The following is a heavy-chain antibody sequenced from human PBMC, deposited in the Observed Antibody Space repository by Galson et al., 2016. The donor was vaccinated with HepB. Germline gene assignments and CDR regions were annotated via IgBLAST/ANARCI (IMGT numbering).Heavy chain of an antibody. CDR3: ATSPLGVMDFPRYLDP. Sequence: SVKVSCKASGYTFTNYGFTWVRQAPGQGLEWMGWISAYNGNTNYAQKLQGRLTMTTDTSTSTAYMELRSLRSDDTAVYYCATSPLGVMDFPRYLDPWGQGTLVTVSS. D-gene: IGHD3-22*01. V-gene: IGHV1-18*01. CDR2: ISAYNGNT. CDR1: GYTFTNYG. J-gene: IGHJ5*02.